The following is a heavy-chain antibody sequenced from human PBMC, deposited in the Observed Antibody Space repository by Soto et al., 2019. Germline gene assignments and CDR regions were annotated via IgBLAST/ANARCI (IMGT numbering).Heavy chain of an antibody. V-gene: IGHV1-24*01. CDR3: ATDLYGYDAFDI. CDR2: FDPEDGET. D-gene: IGHD4-17*01. CDR1: GYTLTELS. Sequence: ASVKVSCKVCGYTLTELSMHWVRQAPGKGLEWMGGFDPEDGETIYAQKFQGRVTMTEDTSTDTAYMELSSLRSEDTAVYYCATDLYGYDAFDIWGQGTMVTVSS. J-gene: IGHJ3*02.